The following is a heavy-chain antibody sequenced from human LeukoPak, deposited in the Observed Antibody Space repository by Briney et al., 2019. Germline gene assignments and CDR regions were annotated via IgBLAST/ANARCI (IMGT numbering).Heavy chain of an antibody. CDR2: IYTSGST. CDR1: GGSISSGSYY. J-gene: IGHJ4*02. V-gene: IGHV4-61*02. Sequence: SETLSLTCTVSGGSISSGSYYWSWIRQPAGKGLEWIGRIYTSGSTNYNPSLKSRVTISVDTSKNQFSLKLSSVTAADTAVYYCARGGDAWLGTTDEVWGQGTLVTVSS. CDR3: ARGGDAWLGTTDEV. D-gene: IGHD6-19*01.